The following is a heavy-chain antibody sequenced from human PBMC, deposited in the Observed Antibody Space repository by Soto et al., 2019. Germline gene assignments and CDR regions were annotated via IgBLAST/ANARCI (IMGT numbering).Heavy chain of an antibody. CDR2: IYYSGST. D-gene: IGHD3-22*01. CDR1: GGSISSSSFY. V-gene: IGHV4-39*01. CDR3: ARGVVYYDDSGHRFYFDY. Sequence: PSETLSLTCTVSGGSISSSSFYWGCIRQPPGKGLEWIVSIYYSGSTHYNPSLRSRVTVSVDRSKNQFSLKLSSVTAADTAVYYCARGVVYYDDSGHRFYFDYWGQGTLVTVSS. J-gene: IGHJ4*02.